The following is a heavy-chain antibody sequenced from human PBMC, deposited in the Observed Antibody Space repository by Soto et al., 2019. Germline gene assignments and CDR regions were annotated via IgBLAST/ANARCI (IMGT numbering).Heavy chain of an antibody. V-gene: IGHV3-30-3*01. CDR1: GFTFSSYA. CDR3: ARGGIEDLFSTSALDY. J-gene: IGHJ4*02. Sequence: QVQLVESGGGVVQPGRSLRLTCAASGFTFSSYAMHWVRQAPGKGLEWVAVISYDGSNKYYADSVKGRFTISRDNSKNTLYLQMNSLRAEDTAVYYCARGGIEDLFSTSALDYWRQGTLVTVSS. D-gene: IGHD3-9*01. CDR2: ISYDGSNK.